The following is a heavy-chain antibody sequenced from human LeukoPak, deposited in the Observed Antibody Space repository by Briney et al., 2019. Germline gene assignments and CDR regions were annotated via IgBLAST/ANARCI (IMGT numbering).Heavy chain of an antibody. CDR3: AKGGPMIVVVITGFDY. CDR2: ISGSGGST. CDR1: GFTFSSYA. D-gene: IGHD3-22*01. V-gene: IGHV3-23*01. Sequence: PGGSLRLSCAASGFTFSSYAMSWFRQAPGKGLEWVSAISGSGGSTYYADSVKGRFTISRDNSKNTLYLQMNSLRAEDTAVYYCAKGGPMIVVVITGFDYWGQGTLVTVS. J-gene: IGHJ4*02.